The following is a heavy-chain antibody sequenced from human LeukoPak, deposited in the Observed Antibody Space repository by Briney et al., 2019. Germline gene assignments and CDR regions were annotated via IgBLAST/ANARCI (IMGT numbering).Heavy chain of an antibody. Sequence: GGSLRLSCAASGFTFSNYAMSWVRQPPGKGLEWVSTITGGGGNTYYADSVRGRFTISRDNSKNTLYLQMNSLRAEDTALYYCAEDYSSSWHPYFLHWGQGTQVTDSS. J-gene: IGHJ1*01. CDR3: AEDYSSSWHPYFLH. CDR1: GFTFSNYA. D-gene: IGHD6-13*01. CDR2: ITGGGGNT. V-gene: IGHV3-23*01.